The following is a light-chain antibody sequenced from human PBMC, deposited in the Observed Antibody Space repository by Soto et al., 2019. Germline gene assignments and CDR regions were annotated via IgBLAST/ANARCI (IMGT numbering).Light chain of an antibody. J-gene: IGKJ5*01. Sequence: EIVLTQSPGTLSLSPGERATLSCRASQSVSSSYLAWYQQKPGQAPRLLIYGSSNRATGIPDRFSGSGSGTDFTLTISRLEPEDFAVYYCQQYGSSLITFGQGTRLENK. CDR3: QQYGSSLIT. CDR1: QSVSSSY. CDR2: GSS. V-gene: IGKV3-20*01.